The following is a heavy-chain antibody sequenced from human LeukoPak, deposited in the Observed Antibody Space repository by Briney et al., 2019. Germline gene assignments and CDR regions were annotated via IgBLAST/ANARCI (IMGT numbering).Heavy chain of an antibody. D-gene: IGHD2-2*01. V-gene: IGHV3-43*02. CDR1: GFTFDDYA. CDR3: ARDALEGKVVPAASYYYYYYMDV. CDR2: ISGDGGST. Sequence: GGSLRLSCAASGFTFDDYAMHWVRHAPGKGLEWVSLISGDGGSTYYADSVKGRFTISRDNSKNSLYLQMNSLRTEDTALYYCARDALEGKVVPAASYYYYYYMDVWGKGTTVTVSS. J-gene: IGHJ6*03.